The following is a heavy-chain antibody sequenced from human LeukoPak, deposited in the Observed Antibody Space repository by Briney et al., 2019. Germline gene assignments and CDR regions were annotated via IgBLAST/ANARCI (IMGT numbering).Heavy chain of an antibody. Sequence: GASVKVSCTASVYTFSSYDINWVRQAAGQGGGWMGWMNPNSGNTGYAQKFQGRINMTKDTSIRTAYMELSSLRSEDTAIYYCVRAAQEGRDTLTGNQTGNWFNPWGQGTLVTVSS. CDR1: VYTFSSYD. CDR3: VRAAQEGRDTLTGNQTGNWFNP. J-gene: IGHJ5*02. V-gene: IGHV1-8*01. D-gene: IGHD3-9*01. CDR2: MNPNSGNT.